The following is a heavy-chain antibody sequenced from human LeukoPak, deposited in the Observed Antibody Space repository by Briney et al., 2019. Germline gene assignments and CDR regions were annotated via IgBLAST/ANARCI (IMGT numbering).Heavy chain of an antibody. CDR1: GFTFSSYA. CDR3: ATSMVRGVSPYYFDY. Sequence: GGSLRLSCAASGFTFSSYAMSWVRQAPGKGLEWVSAISGSGGSTYSADSVKGRFTISRDNSKNTLYLQMNSLRVEDTAVYYCATSMVRGVSPYYFDYWGQGTLVTVSS. CDR2: ISGSGGST. D-gene: IGHD3-10*01. J-gene: IGHJ4*02. V-gene: IGHV3-23*01.